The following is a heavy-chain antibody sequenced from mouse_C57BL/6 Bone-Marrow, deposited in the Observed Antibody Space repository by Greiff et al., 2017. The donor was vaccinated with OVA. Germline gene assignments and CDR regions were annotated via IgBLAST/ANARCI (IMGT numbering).Heavy chain of an antibody. CDR1: GFTFSSYG. D-gene: IGHD1-1*01. Sequence: EVHLVESGGDLVKPGGSLKLSCAASGFTFSSYGMSWVRQTPDKRLEWVATISSGGSYTYYPDSVKGRFTISRDNAKNTLYLQMSSLKSEDTAMYYCARGYGSSYWYFDVWGTGTTVTVSS. J-gene: IGHJ1*03. V-gene: IGHV5-6*01. CDR2: ISSGGSYT. CDR3: ARGYGSSYWYFDV.